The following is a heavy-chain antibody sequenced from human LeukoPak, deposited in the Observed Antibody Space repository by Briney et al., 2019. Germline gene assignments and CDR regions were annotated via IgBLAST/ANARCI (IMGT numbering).Heavy chain of an antibody. CDR1: GFTFSDYY. J-gene: IGHJ4*02. CDR2: ISSSGSTI. Sequence: GGSLRLSCAASGFTFSDYYMSWIRQAPGKGLEWVSYISSSGSTIYYADSVKGRFTISRDNAKNSLYLQMNSLRAEDTAVYYCARAVTMIPHYFDYWGQGTLVTVSS. D-gene: IGHD3-22*01. V-gene: IGHV3-11*04. CDR3: ARAVTMIPHYFDY.